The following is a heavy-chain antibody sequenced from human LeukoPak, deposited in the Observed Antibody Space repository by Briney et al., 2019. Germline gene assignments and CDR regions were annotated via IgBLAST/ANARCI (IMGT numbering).Heavy chain of an antibody. Sequence: GGSLRLSCAASGFIFSSHSMNWVRQAPGKGLEWVSYISSSSSTIYYADSVKGRFTVSRDNAKSSLYLQMNSLRAEDTAVYYCAFWSGQACFDYWGQGTLVTVSS. V-gene: IGHV3-48*01. CDR2: ISSSSSTI. CDR3: AFWSGQACFDY. J-gene: IGHJ4*02. CDR1: GFIFSSHS. D-gene: IGHD3-3*01.